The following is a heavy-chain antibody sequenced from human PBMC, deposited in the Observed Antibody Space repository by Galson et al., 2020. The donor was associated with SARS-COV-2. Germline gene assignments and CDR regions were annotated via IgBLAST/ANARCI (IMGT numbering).Heavy chain of an antibody. CDR1: GGSISSAGYY. D-gene: IGHD2-2*01. CDR3: ARDRVACSSTSCYSDYYYYGMDV. Sequence: SETLSLTCTVSGGSISSAGYYWTWIRQAAGKGLEWIGRIYTSGTTNYNPSLKSRVTISVDTSKNQFSLKLSSVTAADTAVYYCARDRVACSSTSCYSDYYYYGMDVWGQGTTVTVSS. CDR2: IYTSGTT. V-gene: IGHV4-61*02. J-gene: IGHJ6*02.